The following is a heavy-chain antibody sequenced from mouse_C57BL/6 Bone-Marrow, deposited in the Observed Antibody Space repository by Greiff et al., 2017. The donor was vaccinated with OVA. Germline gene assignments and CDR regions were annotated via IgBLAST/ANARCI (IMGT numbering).Heavy chain of an antibody. CDR1: GYTFTSYT. CDR3: TRGYYFGY. CDR2: IDPTNDYT. V-gene: IGHV1-4*01. Sequence: VKLQQSGAELARPGASVKMSCKASGYTFTSYTIHWVKQRPGQGLEWIGYIDPTNDYTNYNQKFKGKATLTADKSSSTAYMQLSSLTSEDSAVYYCTRGYYFGYWGQGTTLTVSS. J-gene: IGHJ2*01.